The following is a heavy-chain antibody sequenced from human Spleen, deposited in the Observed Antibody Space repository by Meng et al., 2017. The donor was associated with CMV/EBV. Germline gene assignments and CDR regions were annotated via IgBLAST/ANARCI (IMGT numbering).Heavy chain of an antibody. CDR2: INHSGST. J-gene: IGHJ4*02. V-gene: IGHV4-34*01. D-gene: IGHD1-1*01. CDR3: ARSATVLIFDY. CDR1: GGSFSGYY. Sequence: QVQLQQGGEGLLKPSETLSLTCAVYGGSFSGYYWSWIRQPPGKGLEWIGEINHSGSTNYNPSLKSRVTISVDTSKNQFSLKLSSVTAADTAVYYCARSATVLIFDYWGQGTLVTVSS.